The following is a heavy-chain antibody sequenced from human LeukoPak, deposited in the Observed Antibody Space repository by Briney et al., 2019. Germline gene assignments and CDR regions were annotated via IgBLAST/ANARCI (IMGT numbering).Heavy chain of an antibody. CDR1: GFTFSSYA. Sequence: GGSLGLSCAASGFTFSSYAMSWVRQAPGKGLEWVSGISGSGGTTYYADSVKGRFTISRDNSKNTLYLQMNSLRAEDTAVYYCAKNYDSSGYYVGFDPWGQGTLVTVSS. J-gene: IGHJ5*02. CDR2: ISGSGGTT. CDR3: AKNYDSSGYYVGFDP. V-gene: IGHV3-23*01. D-gene: IGHD3-22*01.